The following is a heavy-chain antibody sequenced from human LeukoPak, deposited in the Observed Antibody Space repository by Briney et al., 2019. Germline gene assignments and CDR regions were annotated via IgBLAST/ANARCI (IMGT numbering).Heavy chain of an antibody. CDR2: ISYDGSNK. CDR3: ARDFNDFWSGFGPIDY. CDR1: GFTFSSYA. J-gene: IGHJ4*02. Sequence: GGSLRLSCAASGFTFSSYAMHWVRQAPGKGLEWVAVISYDGSNKYYADSVKGRFTISRDNSKSTLYLQMNSLRAEDTAVYYCARDFNDFWSGFGPIDYWGQGTLVTVSS. D-gene: IGHD3-3*01. V-gene: IGHV3-30-3*01.